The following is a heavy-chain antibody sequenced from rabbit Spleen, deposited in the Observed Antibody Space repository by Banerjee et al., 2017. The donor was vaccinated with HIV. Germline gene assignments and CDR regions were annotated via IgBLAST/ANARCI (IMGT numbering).Heavy chain of an antibody. CDR1: GLDFNNHY. CDR3: ARDLVAVIGWNFSL. CDR2: IYTASGST. J-gene: IGHJ4*01. D-gene: IGHD1-1*01. V-gene: IGHV1S40*01. Sequence: QSLEESGGDLVKPGASLTLTCKASGLDFNNHYICWVRQAPGKGLEWIGCIYTASGSTYYASWAKGRFIMSRTSSTKVTLQMTSLTAADTATYFCARDLVAVIGWNFSLWGPCTLVTVS.